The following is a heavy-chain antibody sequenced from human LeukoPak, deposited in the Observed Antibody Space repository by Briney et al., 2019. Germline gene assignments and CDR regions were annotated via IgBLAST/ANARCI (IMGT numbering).Heavy chain of an antibody. Sequence: SETLSLTXAVYGGSFSGYYWSWIRQPPGKGLEWIGEINHSGSTNYNPSLKSRVTISVDTSKNQFSLKLSSVTAADTPVYYCARGPRAYIVVVVATTKHGFDPWGQGTLVTVSS. CDR3: ARGPRAYIVVVVATTKHGFDP. J-gene: IGHJ5*02. CDR2: INHSGST. CDR1: GGSFSGYY. D-gene: IGHD2-15*01. V-gene: IGHV4-34*01.